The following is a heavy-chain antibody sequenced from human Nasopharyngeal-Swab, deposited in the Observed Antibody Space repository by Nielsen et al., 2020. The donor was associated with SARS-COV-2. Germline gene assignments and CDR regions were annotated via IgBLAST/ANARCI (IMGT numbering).Heavy chain of an antibody. J-gene: IGHJ4*02. Sequence: GASLKISCEGSGYSFTSYWIGWGRQLPGKGVEWMGIIHPGDSDTRYSLFFQGQVTISADKSISTAYLQWSSLKASVTAMYYCARREGSSSWYGMDSFDYWGQGTLVTVSS. D-gene: IGHD6-13*01. CDR3: ARREGSSSWYGMDSFDY. CDR2: IHPGDSDT. CDR1: GYSFTSYW. V-gene: IGHV5-51*01.